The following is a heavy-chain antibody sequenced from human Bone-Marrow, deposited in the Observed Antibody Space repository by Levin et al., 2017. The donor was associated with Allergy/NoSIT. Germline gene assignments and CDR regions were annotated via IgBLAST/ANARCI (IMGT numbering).Heavy chain of an antibody. Sequence: SETLSLTCAVYGGSFSGYYWSWIRQPPGKGLEWIGEINHSGSTNYNPSLKSRVTISVDTSKNQFSLKLSSVTAADTAVYYCARGHLKSTLGYCSGGSCYTRRYYFDYWGQGTLVTVSS. CDR3: ARGHLKSTLGYCSGGSCYTRRYYFDY. V-gene: IGHV4-34*01. D-gene: IGHD2-15*01. J-gene: IGHJ4*02. CDR2: INHSGST. CDR1: GGSFSGYY.